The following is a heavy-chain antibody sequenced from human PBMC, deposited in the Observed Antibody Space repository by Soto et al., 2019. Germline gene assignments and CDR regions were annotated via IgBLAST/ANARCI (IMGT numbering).Heavy chain of an antibody. D-gene: IGHD1-1*01. V-gene: IGHV1-69*06. J-gene: IGHJ6*04. CDR2: IIPIFGTA. Sequence: GASVKVSCKASGGTFSSYAISWVRQAPGQGLEWMGGIIPIFGTANYAQKFQGRVTITADKSTSTDYMELSSLRSEDTAVYYCARPMATTTKYYYSNGRDVCDKGTTGTVSS. CDR3: ARPMATTTKYYYSNGRDV. CDR1: GGTFSSYA.